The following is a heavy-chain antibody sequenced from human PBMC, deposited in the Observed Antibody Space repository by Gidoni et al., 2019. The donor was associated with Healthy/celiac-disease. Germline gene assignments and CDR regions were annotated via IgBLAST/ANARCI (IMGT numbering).Heavy chain of an antibody. Sequence: QVQLQQWGAGLLKPSETLSPTCAVYGGSFSGYYWSWIRQPPGKGLEWIGEINHSGSTNYNPSLKSRVTISVDTSKNQFSLKLSSVTAADTAVYYCARGRSSSSPQYFDYWGQGTLVTVSS. CDR3: ARGRSSSSPQYFDY. V-gene: IGHV4-34*01. J-gene: IGHJ4*02. D-gene: IGHD6-6*01. CDR1: GGSFSGYY. CDR2: INHSGST.